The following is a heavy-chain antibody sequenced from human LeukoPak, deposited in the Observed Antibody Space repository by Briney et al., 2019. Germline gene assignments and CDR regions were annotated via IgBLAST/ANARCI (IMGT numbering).Heavy chain of an antibody. CDR1: GFTFSSHA. J-gene: IGHJ4*02. Sequence: PGGSLRLSCAASGFTFSSHAMTWVRQASGKGLEWVSSIRGSGGNTYYADSVKGRFTISRDNFRNTLYLQMNSLRAEDTAVYYCAKDYYDSSIFSAPHLFACWGQGTLVTVSS. D-gene: IGHD3-22*01. CDR3: AKDYYDSSIFSAPHLFAC. V-gene: IGHV3-23*01. CDR2: IRGSGGNT.